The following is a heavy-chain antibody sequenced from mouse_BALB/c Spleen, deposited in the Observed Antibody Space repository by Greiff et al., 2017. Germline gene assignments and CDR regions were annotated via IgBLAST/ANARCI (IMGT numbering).Heavy chain of an antibody. CDR2: IRLKSDNYAT. V-gene: IGHV6-6*02. CDR1: GFTFSSYW. CDR3: TRGAGAMDY. Sequence: DVKLQESGGGLVQPGGSMKLSCVASGFTFSSYWMSWVRQSPEKGLEWVAEIRLKSDNYATHYAESVKGKFTISRDDSKSRLYLQMNSLRAEDTGIYYCTRGAGAMDYWGQGTSVTVSS. J-gene: IGHJ4*01.